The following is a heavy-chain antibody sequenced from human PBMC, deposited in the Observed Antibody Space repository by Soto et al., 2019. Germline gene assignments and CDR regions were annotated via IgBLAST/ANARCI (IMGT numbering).Heavy chain of an antibody. CDR1: GFTFSAFA. D-gene: IGHD1-26*01. CDR3: AKLSGYDYYYYIDV. V-gene: IGHV3-23*01. CDR2: ITGSGGST. J-gene: IGHJ6*03. Sequence: EVQLLESGGGLEQPGGSLRLSCAASGFTFSAFAMNWVRQAPGKGLEWVSAITGSGGSTYYEDSVKGRFTISRDNSKNTLHLQMNSLRAEDSAVYYCAKLSGYDYYYYIDVWGKGTTVTVSS.